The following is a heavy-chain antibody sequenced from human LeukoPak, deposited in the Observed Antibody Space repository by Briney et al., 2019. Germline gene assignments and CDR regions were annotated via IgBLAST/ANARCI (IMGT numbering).Heavy chain of an antibody. CDR3: SRVGIDSGSFADFDY. V-gene: IGHV4-38-2*02. J-gene: IGHJ4*02. Sequence: SETLSLTCTVSGYSISSDYYWGWIRQPPGKGLEWIGSIYHSGSTYYNPSLKSRVTISVDTSKDQFSLKLSSVTAADTAVYFCSRVGIDSGSFADFDYWGQGTLVTVSS. D-gene: IGHD1-26*01. CDR1: GYSISSDYY. CDR2: IYHSGST.